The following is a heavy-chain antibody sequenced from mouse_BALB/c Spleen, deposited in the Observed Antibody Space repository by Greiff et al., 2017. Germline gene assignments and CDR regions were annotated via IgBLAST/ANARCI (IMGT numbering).Heavy chain of an antibody. CDR1: GYTFTSYW. J-gene: IGHJ4*01. Sequence: QVQLQQPGAELVRPGASVKLSCKASGYTFTSYWINWVKQRPGQGLEWIGNIYPSDSYTNYNQKFKDKATLTVDKSSSTAYMQLSSPTSEDSAVYYCTREEEYGNYYAMDYWGQGTSVTVSS. D-gene: IGHD2-10*02. V-gene: IGHV1-69*02. CDR3: TREEEYGNYYAMDY. CDR2: IYPSDSYT.